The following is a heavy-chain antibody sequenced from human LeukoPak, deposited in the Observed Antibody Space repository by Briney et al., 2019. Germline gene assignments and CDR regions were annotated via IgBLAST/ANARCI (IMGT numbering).Heavy chain of an antibody. V-gene: IGHV1-69*13. CDR2: IIPIFGTA. CDR1: GGTFSSYA. D-gene: IGHD2-2*02. J-gene: IGHJ4*02. CDR3: ARSIGYCSSTSCYTLDY. Sequence: SVKVSCKASGGTFSSYAISWVRQAPGQGLEWMGGIIPIFGTANYAQKFQGRVTITADESTSTAYMELSSLRSEDTAVYYCARSIGYCSSTSCYTLDYWGQGTLVTVSS.